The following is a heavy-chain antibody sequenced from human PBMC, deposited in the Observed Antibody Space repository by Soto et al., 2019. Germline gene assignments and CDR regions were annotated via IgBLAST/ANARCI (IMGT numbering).Heavy chain of an antibody. Sequence: QVQLQQSGPGLVKPSQTLSLTCAISGDSVSSNDAVWNWIRQSPSRGLEWLGRTYYRSIWQTEYAVSVKGGXTXNXYASKNQFSLQLDSVTPEDTAMYYCARLVGNSWLDHWGQGTLVTVSA. J-gene: IGHJ5*02. D-gene: IGHD6-6*01. CDR3: ARLVGNSWLDH. CDR1: GDSVSSNDAV. CDR2: TYYRSIWQT. V-gene: IGHV6-1*01.